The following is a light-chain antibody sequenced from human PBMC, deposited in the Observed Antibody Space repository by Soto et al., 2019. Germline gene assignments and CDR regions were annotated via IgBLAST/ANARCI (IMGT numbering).Light chain of an antibody. CDR3: SLYTSSTAFV. Sequence: QSVLTQPPSVSGSPGQSVTISCTGTSSDVGSYNRVSWYQQPPGTAPKLLIYEVSNRPSGVPDRFSGSKSGNTASLTISGLQAEDEADYYCSLYTSSTAFVFGTRTKVTV. CDR2: EVS. V-gene: IGLV2-18*01. J-gene: IGLJ1*01. CDR1: SSDVGSYNR.